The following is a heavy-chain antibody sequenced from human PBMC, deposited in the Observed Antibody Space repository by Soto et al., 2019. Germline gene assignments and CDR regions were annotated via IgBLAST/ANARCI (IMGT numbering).Heavy chain of an antibody. Sequence: QVHLVQSGAEVKNPGASVKVSCKASGYTFFKYDMSWVRQAPGQGLEWMGWISGYNGNTQYAQKFQGRVTMTRDISTSTAYMELRSLRSVDTALYYCARHHGPTRAENHFDPWGQGTLVTVSS. J-gene: IGHJ5*02. CDR1: GYTFFKYD. CDR3: ARHHGPTRAENHFDP. CDR2: ISGYNGNT. V-gene: IGHV1-18*01. D-gene: IGHD4-17*01.